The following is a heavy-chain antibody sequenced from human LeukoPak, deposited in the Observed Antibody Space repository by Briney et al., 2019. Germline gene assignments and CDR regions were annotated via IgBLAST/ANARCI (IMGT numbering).Heavy chain of an antibody. Sequence: PGGSLSLSCAAPGFTLKTYGMHWVRQAPGKGPEWVAFIRYEGSDKYYADSVKGRFTISRDNSKNTVYLQMNSLRGEDTAVYYCARDLYAMVGAKILDSWGKGTLVTVSS. D-gene: IGHD1-26*01. V-gene: IGHV3-30*02. CDR3: ARDLYAMVGAKILDS. J-gene: IGHJ4*02. CDR2: IRYEGSDK. CDR1: GFTLKTYG.